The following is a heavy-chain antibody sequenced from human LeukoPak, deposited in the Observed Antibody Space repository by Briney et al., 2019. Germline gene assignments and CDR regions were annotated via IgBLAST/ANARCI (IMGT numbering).Heavy chain of an antibody. CDR3: AREGGSGWYSGWFDP. Sequence: PGGSLRLSCAASGFTFSDYYMSWIRQAPGKGLECVSYISSSGNTTYHADSVKGRFTISRDNAKNSLYLQMSSLRAEDTAVYYCAREGGSGWYSGWFDPWGQGTLVTVSS. D-gene: IGHD6-19*01. CDR2: ISSSGNTT. J-gene: IGHJ5*02. CDR1: GFTFSDYY. V-gene: IGHV3-11*04.